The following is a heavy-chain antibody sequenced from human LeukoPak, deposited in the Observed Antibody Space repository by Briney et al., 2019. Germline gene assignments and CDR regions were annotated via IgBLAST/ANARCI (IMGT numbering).Heavy chain of an antibody. Sequence: GSLRLSCAASGFTFSSYSMNWVRQAPGKGLEWVSSISSSSSYIYYADSVKGRFTISRDNAKNSLYLQMNSLRAEDTAVYYCARERGHYYDSSGYTNWGQGTLVTVSS. CDR2: ISSSSSYI. CDR3: ARERGHYYDSSGYTN. J-gene: IGHJ4*02. D-gene: IGHD3-22*01. V-gene: IGHV3-21*01. CDR1: GFTFSSYS.